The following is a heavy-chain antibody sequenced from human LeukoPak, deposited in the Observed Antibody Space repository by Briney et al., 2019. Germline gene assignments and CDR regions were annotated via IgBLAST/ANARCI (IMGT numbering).Heavy chain of an antibody. CDR2: INHSGST. V-gene: IGHV4-34*01. J-gene: IGHJ4*02. D-gene: IGHD5-18*01. CDR1: GGSFSGYY. Sequence: PSETLPLTCAVYGGSFSGYYWSWIRQPPGKGLEWIGEINHSGSTNYNPSLKSRVTISVDTSKNQFSLKLSSVTAADTAVYYCATRRGYSYGIYYWGQGTLATVSS. CDR3: ATRRGYSYGIYY.